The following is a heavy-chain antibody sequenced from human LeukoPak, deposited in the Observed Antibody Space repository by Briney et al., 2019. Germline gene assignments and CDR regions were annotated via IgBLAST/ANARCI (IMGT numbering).Heavy chain of an antibody. CDR1: GYTFTSYH. V-gene: IGHV1-46*01. CDR3: ARDVGVAVYYMDV. D-gene: IGHD2-15*01. Sequence: ASVKVSCKASGYTFTSYHMHWVRQAHGQGHEWMGIINPSGGSTSYAQKFQGRVSMTRDTSTSTVYMELSSLRSEDTAVYYCARDVGVAVYYMDVWGKGTTVTVSS. J-gene: IGHJ6*03. CDR2: INPSGGST.